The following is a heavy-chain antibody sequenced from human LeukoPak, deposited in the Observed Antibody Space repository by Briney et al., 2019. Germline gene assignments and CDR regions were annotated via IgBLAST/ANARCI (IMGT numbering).Heavy chain of an antibody. CDR3: ARANYYDSSGYSRGAFDI. CDR2: IYYSGST. V-gene: IGHV4-38-2*02. J-gene: IGHJ3*02. D-gene: IGHD3-22*01. CDR1: GYSVSSGFY. Sequence: PSETLSLTCSVSGYSVSSGFYWGWIRQPPGQGLEWIGGIYYSGSTYYNPSLKSRLTISVDTSKNQFSLKLSSVTAADTAVYYCARANYYDSSGYSRGAFDIWGQGTMVTVSS.